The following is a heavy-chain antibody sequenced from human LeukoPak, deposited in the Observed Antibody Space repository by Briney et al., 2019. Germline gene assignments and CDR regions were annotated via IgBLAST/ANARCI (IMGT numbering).Heavy chain of an antibody. V-gene: IGHV4-59*01. J-gene: IGHJ5*02. Sequence: SETLSLTCTVSGGSISSYYWSWIRQPPGKGLEWIGYIYYSGSTNYNPSLKSRVTISVDTSKNQFSLKLSSVTAADTAVYYCARGCRGQACRNNWFDPWGQGTLVTVSS. CDR1: GGSISSYY. D-gene: IGHD3-10*01. CDR2: IYYSGST. CDR3: ARGCRGQACRNNWFDP.